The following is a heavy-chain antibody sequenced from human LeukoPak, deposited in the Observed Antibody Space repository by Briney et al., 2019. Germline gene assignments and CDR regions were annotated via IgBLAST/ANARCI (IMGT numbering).Heavy chain of an antibody. CDR3: AKDRSSVAVAGTIDY. CDR2: ISYDGSNK. CDR1: GFTFSSYG. V-gene: IGHV3-30*18. Sequence: PGRSLRLSCAASGFTFSSYGMHWVRQAPGKGLEWVAVISYDGSNKYYADSVKGRFTISRDNSKNTLYLQMNSLRAEDTAVYYCAKDRSSVAVAGTIDYWGQGTLVTVSS. J-gene: IGHJ4*02. D-gene: IGHD6-19*01.